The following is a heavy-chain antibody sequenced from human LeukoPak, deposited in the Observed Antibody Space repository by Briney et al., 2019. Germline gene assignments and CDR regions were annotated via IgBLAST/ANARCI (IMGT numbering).Heavy chain of an antibody. J-gene: IGHJ4*02. D-gene: IGHD3-10*01. CDR2: ISYDGSNQ. CDR1: GFTFSSCA. V-gene: IGHV3-30-3*01. CDR3: ARDQAPYGSGTGTYFDY. Sequence: GGSLRLSCAASGFTFSSCAMHWVRQAPGKGLEWVAIISYDGSNQYYTDSVKGRFTVSRDNSKNTLYLQMNSLRPEDTAVYYCARDQAPYGSGTGTYFDYWGQGTLVTVSS.